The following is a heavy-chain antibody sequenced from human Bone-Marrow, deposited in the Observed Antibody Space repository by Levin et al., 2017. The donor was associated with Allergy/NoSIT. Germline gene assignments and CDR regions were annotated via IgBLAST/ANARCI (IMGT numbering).Heavy chain of an antibody. CDR1: GGSSGNYY. V-gene: IGHV4-59*01. CDR2: IYYSGST. D-gene: IGHD2-15*01. CDR3: AAGEGYCSGGYCYSDFDY. J-gene: IGHJ4*02. Sequence: SSETLSLTCTVSGGSSGNYYWSWIRQSPGKGLEWIGYIYYSGSTNYNPSLKSRVTMSVDTSKNQFSLKLSSVTAADTAVYYCAAGEGYCSGGYCYSDFDYWGQGTLVTVSS.